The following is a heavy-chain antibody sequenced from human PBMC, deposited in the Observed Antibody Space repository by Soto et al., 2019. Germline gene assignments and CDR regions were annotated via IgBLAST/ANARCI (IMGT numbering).Heavy chain of an antibody. CDR1: GFTFTSSA. CDR3: AAGYSSGWYITADY. CDR2: IVVGSGNT. J-gene: IGHJ4*02. V-gene: IGHV1-58*02. Sequence: QMQLVQSGPEVKKPGTSVKVSCKASGFTFTSSAMQWVRQARGQRLEWIGWIVVGSGNTNYAQKFQERVTITRDMATSTAYMELSSLRSEATAVYYCAAGYSSGWYITADYWGQGTLVTVSS. D-gene: IGHD6-19*01.